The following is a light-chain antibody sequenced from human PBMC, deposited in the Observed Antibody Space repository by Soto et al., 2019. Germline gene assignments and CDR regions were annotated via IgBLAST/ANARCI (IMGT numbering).Light chain of an antibody. J-gene: IGKJ1*01. Sequence: EIVLTQSPGTLSLSPGERATLSCRASQSVSSHLAWYQQKPGQAPRLLIYDASNRATGILARFSGSGSGTDFTLNISSLEPEDFAVYHCVQRTTWPWTCGQGSQVEIK. V-gene: IGKV3-11*01. CDR1: QSVSSH. CDR2: DAS. CDR3: VQRTTWPWT.